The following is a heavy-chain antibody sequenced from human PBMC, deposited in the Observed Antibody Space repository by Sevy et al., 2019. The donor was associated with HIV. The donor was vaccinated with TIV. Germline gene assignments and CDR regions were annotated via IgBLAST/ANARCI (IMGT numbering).Heavy chain of an antibody. Sequence: GGSLRLSCAASGFSFSGYNMNWVRQAPGKGLEWVSYLSSSTSTIHYADSVKGRFTISRVNAKNSLFLKMNSLRDEDTAVYYCARDSSWNYDSYFYGMDVWGQGTTVTVSS. CDR3: ARDSSWNYDSYFYGMDV. CDR1: GFSFSGYN. CDR2: LSSSTSTI. V-gene: IGHV3-48*02. J-gene: IGHJ6*02. D-gene: IGHD1-7*01.